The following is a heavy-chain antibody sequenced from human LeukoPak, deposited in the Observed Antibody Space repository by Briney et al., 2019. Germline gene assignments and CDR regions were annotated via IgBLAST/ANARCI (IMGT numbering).Heavy chain of an antibody. D-gene: IGHD1-26*01. CDR1: GGSISSYY. Sequence: SETLSLTCTVSGGSISSYYWSWIRQPPGKGLEWIGYIYYSGSTNYNPALKSRVTISVDTSKNQFSLKLSSVTAADTAVYYCARALALGQLLFDYWGQGTLVTVSS. CDR3: ARALALGQLLFDY. J-gene: IGHJ4*02. V-gene: IGHV4-59*01. CDR2: IYYSGST.